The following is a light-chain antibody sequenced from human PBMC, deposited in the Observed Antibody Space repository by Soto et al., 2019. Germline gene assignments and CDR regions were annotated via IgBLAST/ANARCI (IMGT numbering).Light chain of an antibody. J-gene: IGKJ1*01. CDR2: GAS. CDR3: QQYGSSGT. Sequence: ETVLTQSPGTLSLSPGERATLSCRASQSVSNNYLAWYQQKPGQAPRLLIYGASNRATGIPDRFSGSGSGTDFTLTISRLEPEDFAVYYCQQYGSSGTFGQGTKLEIK. V-gene: IGKV3-20*01. CDR1: QSVSNNY.